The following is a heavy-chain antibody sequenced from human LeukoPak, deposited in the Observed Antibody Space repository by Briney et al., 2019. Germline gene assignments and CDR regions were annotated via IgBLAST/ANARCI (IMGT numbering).Heavy chain of an antibody. D-gene: IGHD3-16*02. CDR2: IYYSGST. Sequence: SETLSLTCTVSGGSISSSSYYWGWIRQPPGKGLEWIGSIYYSGSTYYNPPLKSRVTISVEPPKTQYSLKLSSLTAANTAVFSCARSYYDYVWGSYRSPGWFDPWGQGTLVTISS. CDR1: GGSISSSSYY. V-gene: IGHV4-39*01. CDR3: ARSYYDYVWGSYRSPGWFDP. J-gene: IGHJ5*02.